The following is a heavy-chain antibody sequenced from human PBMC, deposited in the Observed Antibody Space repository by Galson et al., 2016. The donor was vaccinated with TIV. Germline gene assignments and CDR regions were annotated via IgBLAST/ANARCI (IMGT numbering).Heavy chain of an antibody. CDR1: GFRFDDYA. CDR3: GKDTRRGCDNSNCYTYNFYFYGLDV. D-gene: IGHD2-2*02. Sequence: SLRLSCAASGFRFDDYAMHWVRQVPGKGLEWVSGISWNRGNIGYANSVKGRFTISRDNAKNSLSLQMNSLRAEDTALYYCGKDTRRGCDNSNCYTYNFYFYGLDVWGQGTTVTVS. V-gene: IGHV3-9*01. J-gene: IGHJ6*02. CDR2: ISWNRGNI.